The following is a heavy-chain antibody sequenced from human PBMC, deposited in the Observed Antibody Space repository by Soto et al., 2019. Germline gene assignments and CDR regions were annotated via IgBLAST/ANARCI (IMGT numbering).Heavy chain of an antibody. Sequence: VXCKASGYTFTGYYMHWVRQAPGQGLEWMGWINPNSGGTNYAQKFQGRVTMTRDTSISTDYMELSRLRSDDTAVYYCARDRRNMVRGVKVYNWFDPWGQGTLVTFSS. J-gene: IGHJ5*02. CDR1: GYTFTGYY. CDR2: INPNSGGT. V-gene: IGHV1-2*02. CDR3: ARDRRNMVRGVKVYNWFDP. D-gene: IGHD3-10*01.